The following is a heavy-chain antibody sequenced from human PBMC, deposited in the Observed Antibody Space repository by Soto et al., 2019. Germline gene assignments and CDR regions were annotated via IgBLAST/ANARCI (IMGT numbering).Heavy chain of an antibody. J-gene: IGHJ4*02. Sequence: TSETLSLTCAVSGGSISSSNWWSWVRQPPGKGLEWIGEIYHSGSTNYNPSLKSRVTISVDKSKNQFSLKLSSVTAADTAVYYCAMGGYYGSGSYYNGLLFDYWGQGTLVTVSS. V-gene: IGHV4-4*02. D-gene: IGHD3-10*01. CDR2: IYHSGST. CDR3: AMGGYYGSGSYYNGLLFDY. CDR1: GGSISSSNW.